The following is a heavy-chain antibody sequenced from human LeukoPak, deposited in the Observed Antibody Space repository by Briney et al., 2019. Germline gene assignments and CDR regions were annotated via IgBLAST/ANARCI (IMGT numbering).Heavy chain of an antibody. J-gene: IGHJ3*02. CDR3: AKVGIYCSGGSCYSDDAFDI. Sequence: PGGSLRLSCAASGFTFSSYGMHRVRQAPGKGLEWVAFIRYDGSNKYYADSVKGRFTISRDNSKNTLYLQMNSLRAEDTAVYYCAKVGIYCSGGSCYSDDAFDIWGQGTMVTVSS. D-gene: IGHD2-15*01. CDR1: GFTFSSYG. CDR2: IRYDGSNK. V-gene: IGHV3-30*02.